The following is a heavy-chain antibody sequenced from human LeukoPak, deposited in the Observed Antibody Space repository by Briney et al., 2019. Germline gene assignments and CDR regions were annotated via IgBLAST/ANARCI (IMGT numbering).Heavy chain of an antibody. J-gene: IGHJ5*02. CDR3: ARVGYWWQQLENWFDP. Sequence: SETLSLTCTVSGYSISSGYYWGWIRQPPGKGLEWIGSIYHSGSTYYNPSLKSRVTISVDTSKNQFSLKLSSVTAADTAVYYCARVGYWWQQLENWFDPWGQGTLVTVSS. CDR2: IYHSGST. D-gene: IGHD6-13*01. CDR1: GYSISSGYY. V-gene: IGHV4-38-2*02.